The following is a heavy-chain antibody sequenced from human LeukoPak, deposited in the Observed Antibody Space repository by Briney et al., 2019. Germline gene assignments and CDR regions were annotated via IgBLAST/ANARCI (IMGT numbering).Heavy chain of an antibody. CDR2: IYTSGST. Sequence: PSETLSLTCTVSGGSISIYYWSWIRQPAGKGLEWIGRIYTSGSTNYNPSLKSRVTISVDKSKNQFSLKLSSVTAADTAVYYCARGRDTPGYYYYYMDVWGKGTTVTVSS. V-gene: IGHV4-4*07. CDR1: GGSISIYY. D-gene: IGHD1-14*01. J-gene: IGHJ6*03. CDR3: ARGRDTPGYYYYYMDV.